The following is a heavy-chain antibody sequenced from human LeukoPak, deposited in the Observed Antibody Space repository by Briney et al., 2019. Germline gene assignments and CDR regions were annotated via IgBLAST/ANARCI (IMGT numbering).Heavy chain of an antibody. CDR1: GGSISSGGYS. Sequence: SQTLSLTCAVSGGSISSGGYSWSWIRQSPGKGLEWIGYIYHSGSTYYNPSLKSRVTISVDRSKNQFSLKLSSVTAADTAVYYCARTRHGYNQYYFDYWGQGTLVTVSS. CDR2: IYHSGST. D-gene: IGHD5-24*01. CDR3: ARTRHGYNQYYFDY. V-gene: IGHV4-30-2*06. J-gene: IGHJ4*02.